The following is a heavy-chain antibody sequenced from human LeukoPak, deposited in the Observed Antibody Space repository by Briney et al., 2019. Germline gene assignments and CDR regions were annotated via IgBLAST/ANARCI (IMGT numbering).Heavy chain of an antibody. Sequence: GGSLRLSCAASGFTFNKYNMNWLRQAPGKGLEWVASISSSTSYIYYADSVKGRFTISRDNAKNSLYLQMNSLRAEDTAVYYCARDGCYDFWSGYCDDYFYYMDVWGKGTTVSVSS. CDR1: GFTFNKYN. J-gene: IGHJ6*03. CDR2: ISSSTSYI. D-gene: IGHD3-3*01. V-gene: IGHV3-21*01. CDR3: ARDGCYDFWSGYCDDYFYYMDV.